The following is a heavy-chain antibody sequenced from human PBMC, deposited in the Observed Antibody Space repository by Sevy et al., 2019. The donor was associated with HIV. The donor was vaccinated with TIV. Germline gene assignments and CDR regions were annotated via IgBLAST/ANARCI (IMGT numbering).Heavy chain of an antibody. CDR3: ARAYSSGWYTMTFDI. V-gene: IGHV3-21*01. CDR2: ISSSSTYI. CDR1: GFTFSSYA. Sequence: GGSLRLSCVTSGFTFSSYAMNWVRQAPGKGLEWVSSISSSSTYIYHADSLKGRFTISRDTAKHSLYLQLTSLRAEDTALYYCARAYSSGWYTMTFDIWGQGTMVTVSS. J-gene: IGHJ3*02. D-gene: IGHD3-22*01.